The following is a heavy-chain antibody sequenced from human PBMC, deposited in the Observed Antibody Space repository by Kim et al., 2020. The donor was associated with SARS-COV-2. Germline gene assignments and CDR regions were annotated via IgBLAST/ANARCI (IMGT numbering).Heavy chain of an antibody. J-gene: IGHJ4*02. Sequence: SETLSLTCAVYGGSFSGYYWSWIRQPPGKGLEWIGEINHSGSTNYNPSLKSRVTISVDTSKNQFSLKLSSVTAADTAVYYCARFFTPSGGLAYYYDSSGYDYWGQGTLVTVSS. CDR2: INHSGST. V-gene: IGHV4-34*01. D-gene: IGHD3-22*01. CDR1: GGSFSGYY. CDR3: ARFFTPSGGLAYYYDSSGYDY.